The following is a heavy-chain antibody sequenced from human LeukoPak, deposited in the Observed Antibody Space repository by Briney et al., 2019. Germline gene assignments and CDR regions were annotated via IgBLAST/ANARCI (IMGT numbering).Heavy chain of an antibody. CDR2: IYYSGST. Sequence: SETLSLTCTVSGGSISSSTYYWGWIRQPPGKGLEWIGYIYYSGSTNYNPSLKSRVTISVDTSKNQFSLKLSSVTTADTAVYYCARDDPGSPLDYWGQGTLVTVSS. V-gene: IGHV4-61*01. J-gene: IGHJ4*02. D-gene: IGHD2-15*01. CDR1: GGSISSSTYY. CDR3: ARDDPGSPLDY.